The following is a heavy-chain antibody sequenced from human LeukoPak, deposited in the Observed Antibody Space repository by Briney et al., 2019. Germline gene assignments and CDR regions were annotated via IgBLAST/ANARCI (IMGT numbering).Heavy chain of an antibody. J-gene: IGHJ4*02. CDR2: ISGSGGST. CDR3: AKAIPFRAGYDSSGYYHEFYFDY. CDR1: GFTFSSYA. Sequence: PGGSLRLSCAASGFTFSSYAMSWVRQAPGKGLEWVSDISGSGGSTYYADSVKGRFTISRDNSKNTLYLQMNSLRAEDTAVYYCAKAIPFRAGYDSSGYYHEFYFDYWGQGTLVTVSS. D-gene: IGHD3-22*01. V-gene: IGHV3-23*01.